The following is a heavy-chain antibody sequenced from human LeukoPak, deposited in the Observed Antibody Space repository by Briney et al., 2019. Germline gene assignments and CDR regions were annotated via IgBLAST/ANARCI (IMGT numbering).Heavy chain of an antibody. J-gene: IGHJ4*02. D-gene: IGHD5-12*01. CDR1: GFTFSSYS. V-gene: IGHV3-48*02. Sequence: GGSLRLSCAASGFTFSSYSMNWVRQAPGKGLEWVSYISSSSSTIYYADSVKDRFTISRDNAKNSLYLQMNSLRDEDTAVYYCARVYRGRGYSGYDLFFDYWGQGTLVTVSS. CDR2: ISSSSSTI. CDR3: ARVYRGRGYSGYDLFFDY.